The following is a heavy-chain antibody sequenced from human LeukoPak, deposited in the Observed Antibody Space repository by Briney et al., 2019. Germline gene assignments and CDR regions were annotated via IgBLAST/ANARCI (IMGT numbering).Heavy chain of an antibody. V-gene: IGHV1-2*02. Sequence: ASVKVSCKASGYTFTGYYMHWVRQAPGQGLEWMGWINPSSGGTNYAQKFQGRVTMTRDTSISTAYMELSRLRSDDTAVYYCARGFLHDSSGYHDYWGQGTLVTVSS. CDR3: ARGFLHDSSGYHDY. D-gene: IGHD3-22*01. CDR1: GYTFTGYY. J-gene: IGHJ4*02. CDR2: INPSSGGT.